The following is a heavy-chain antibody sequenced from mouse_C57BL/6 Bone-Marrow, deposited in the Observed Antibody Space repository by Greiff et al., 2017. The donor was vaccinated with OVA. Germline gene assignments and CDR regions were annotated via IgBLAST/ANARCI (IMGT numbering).Heavy chain of an antibody. CDR2: INPSTGGT. CDR1: GYSFTGYY. J-gene: IGHJ2*01. CDR3: ARVVKDYPFDY. D-gene: IGHD2-4*01. V-gene: IGHV1-42*01. Sequence: VQLQQSGPELVKPGASVKISCKASGYSFTGYYMNWVKQSPEKSLEWIGEINPSTGGTTYNQKFKAKATLTVDKSSSTAYMQLKSLTSEDSAVYYCARVVKDYPFDYWGQGTTLTVSS.